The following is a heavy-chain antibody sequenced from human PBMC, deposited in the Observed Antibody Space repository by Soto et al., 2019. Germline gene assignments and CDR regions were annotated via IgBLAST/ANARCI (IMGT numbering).Heavy chain of an antibody. D-gene: IGHD3-22*01. V-gene: IGHV3-23*01. CDR2: ISGSGGNT. CDR1: GFTFSSYV. J-gene: IGHJ4*02. Sequence: EVQLLESGGGLVQPGGSLRLSCAASGFTFSSYVMSWVRQAPGKGLEWVSAISGSGGNTYYADSVKGRFIISRDNSKNTLYLQMNSLRAEDTAVYYCAKRYDSSGYYQDFDYWGQGTLVTVSS. CDR3: AKRYDSSGYYQDFDY.